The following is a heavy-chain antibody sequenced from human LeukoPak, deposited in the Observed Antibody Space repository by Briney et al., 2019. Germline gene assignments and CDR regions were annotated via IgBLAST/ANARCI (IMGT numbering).Heavy chain of an antibody. V-gene: IGHV3-21*01. Sequence: GSLRLSCAASGFTFSSYSMNWVRQAPGKGLEWVSSISSSSSYIYYADSVKGRFTISRDNAKNSLYLQMNSLRAEDTTVYYCARESGVAGYDYWGQGTLVTVSS. CDR1: GFTFSSYS. CDR2: ISSSSSYI. D-gene: IGHD6-19*01. J-gene: IGHJ4*02. CDR3: ARESGVAGYDY.